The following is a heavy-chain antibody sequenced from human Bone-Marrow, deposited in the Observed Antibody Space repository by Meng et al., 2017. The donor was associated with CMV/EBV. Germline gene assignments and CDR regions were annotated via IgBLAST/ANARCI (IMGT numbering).Heavy chain of an antibody. CDR3: ARGYSSSWYGGGYFQH. Sequence: SVKVSCKASGGTFSSYAISWVRQAPGQGLEWMGGIIPIFGTANYAQKFQGRVTITTDESTSTAYMELSSLRSEDTAVYYCARGYSSSWYGGGYFQHWGQGTLVTVSS. D-gene: IGHD6-13*01. CDR1: GGTFSSYA. J-gene: IGHJ1*01. CDR2: IIPIFGTA. V-gene: IGHV1-69*05.